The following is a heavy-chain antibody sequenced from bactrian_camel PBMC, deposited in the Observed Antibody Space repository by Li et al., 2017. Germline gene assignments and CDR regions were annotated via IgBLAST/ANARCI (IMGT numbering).Heavy chain of an antibody. D-gene: IGHD6*01. CDR3: ATDRALQKYRSSWSL. CDR1: GFTFDTYA. V-gene: IGHV3S36*01. J-gene: IGHJ4*01. CDR2: INSGGEAT. Sequence: LVESGGDLVQPGGSLRLSCAASGFTFDTYAMNWVRQAPGKGLEWVASINSGGEATSYGRFTISRDNAKNTLYLQMNTLKTEDTALYYCATDRALQKYRSSWSLWGQGTQVTVS.